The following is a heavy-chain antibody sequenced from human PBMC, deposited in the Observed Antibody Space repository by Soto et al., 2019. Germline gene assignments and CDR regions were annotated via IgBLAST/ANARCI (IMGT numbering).Heavy chain of an antibody. Sequence: GESLKVSCKGSGYSFTSYWISWVRQMPGKSLEWMGGIDPSDSYTNYSPSFQGHVTISADKSISTAYLQWSSLKASDTAMYYCASRVLLWFGESNYGMDVWGQGTTVTVSS. CDR3: ASRVLLWFGESNYGMDV. CDR2: IDPSDSYT. D-gene: IGHD3-10*01. CDR1: GYSFTSYW. V-gene: IGHV5-10-1*01. J-gene: IGHJ6*02.